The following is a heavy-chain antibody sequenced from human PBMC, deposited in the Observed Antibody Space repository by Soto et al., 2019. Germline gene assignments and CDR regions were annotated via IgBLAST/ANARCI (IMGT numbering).Heavy chain of an antibody. CDR3: AKLRGRIVGASHVDY. V-gene: IGHV3-23*01. J-gene: IGHJ4*02. CDR1: GFTFSSYA. Sequence: EVQLLESGGGLVQPGGSLRLSCAASGFTFSSYAMSWVRQAPGKGLEWVSAISGSGGSTYYADSVKGRFTISRANSKNPLYLQMNSLRAEDTAVYYCAKLRGRIVGASHVDYWGQGTLVTVSS. CDR2: ISGSGGST. D-gene: IGHD1-26*01.